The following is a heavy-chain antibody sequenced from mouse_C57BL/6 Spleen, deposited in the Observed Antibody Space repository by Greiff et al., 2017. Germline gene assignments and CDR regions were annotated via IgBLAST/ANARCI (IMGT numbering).Heavy chain of an antibody. V-gene: IGHV1-69*01. D-gene: IGHD1-1*01. CDR3: ARYPNYYGSSGYFDV. Sequence: VQLQQSGAELVMPGASVKLSCKASGYTFTSYWMHWVKQRPGQGLEWIGEIDPSDSYTNYNQKFKGKSTLTVDKSSSTAYMQLSSLTSEDSAVXYCARYPNYYGSSGYFDVWGTGTTVTVSS. J-gene: IGHJ1*03. CDR1: GYTFTSYW. CDR2: IDPSDSYT.